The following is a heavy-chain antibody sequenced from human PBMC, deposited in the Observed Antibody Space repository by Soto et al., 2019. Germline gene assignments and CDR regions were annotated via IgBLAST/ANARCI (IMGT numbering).Heavy chain of an antibody. CDR2: ISWNSGSI. J-gene: IGHJ6*02. CDR3: AKGVGATPFYGMDV. CDR1: GFTFDDYA. Sequence: EVQLVESGGGLVQPGRSLRLSCAASGFTFDDYAMHWVRQAPGKGLEGVSGISWNSGSIGYADSVKGRFTISRDNAKNSLYLQMNSLRAEDTALYYCAKGVGATPFYGMDVWGQGTTVTVSS. V-gene: IGHV3-9*01. D-gene: IGHD1-26*01.